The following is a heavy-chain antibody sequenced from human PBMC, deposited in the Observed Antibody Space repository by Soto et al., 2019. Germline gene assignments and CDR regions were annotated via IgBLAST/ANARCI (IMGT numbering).Heavy chain of an antibody. Sequence: EVQLVESGGGLVKPGGSLRLSCVASGFTFSSYSMNWVRQAPGKGLEWVSSISSSSSYIYFADAVRGRFTISRDNAKNSVYLQMNRLRAEDTAVYYCAREAEGIVVSRNFDLWGQGTLVTVSS. J-gene: IGHJ5*02. V-gene: IGHV3-21*01. CDR1: GFTFSSYS. CDR2: ISSSSSYI. CDR3: AREAEGIVVSRNFDL. D-gene: IGHD6-19*01.